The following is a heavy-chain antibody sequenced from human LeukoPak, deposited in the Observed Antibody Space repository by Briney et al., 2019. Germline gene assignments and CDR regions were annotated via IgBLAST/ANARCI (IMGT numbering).Heavy chain of an antibody. J-gene: IGHJ4*02. V-gene: IGHV1-69*13. CDR1: GGTFSSYA. CDR3: ARAEWELLRPFDY. Sequence: ASVKVSCKASGGTFSSYAISWVRQAPGQGLEWMGGIIPIIGTANYAQKFQGRVTITADESTSTAYMELSSLRSEDTAVYYCARAEWELLRPFDYWGQGTLVTVSS. CDR2: IIPIIGTA. D-gene: IGHD1-26*01.